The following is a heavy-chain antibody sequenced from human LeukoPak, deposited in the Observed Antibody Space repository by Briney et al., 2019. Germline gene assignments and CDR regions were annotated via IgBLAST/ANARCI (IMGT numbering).Heavy chain of an antibody. V-gene: IGHV3-23*01. CDR2: ISGSGGST. CDR1: GFTFSSYA. Sequence: GGSLRLSCAASGFTFSSYAMSWVRQAPGKGLEWVSAISGSGGSTYYADSVKGRFTISGDNSKNTLYLQMNSLRAEDTAVYYCAKVSGSYPAGYFDYWGQGTLVTVSS. J-gene: IGHJ4*02. CDR3: AKVSGSYPAGYFDY. D-gene: IGHD1-26*01.